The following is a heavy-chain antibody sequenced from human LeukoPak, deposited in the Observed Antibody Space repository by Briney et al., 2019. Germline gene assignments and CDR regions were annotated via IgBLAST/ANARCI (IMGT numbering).Heavy chain of an antibody. CDR2: IYYSGST. CDR3: AREVSVAGNNWFDP. V-gene: IGHV4-59*01. Sequence: KPSETLSLTCTVSGVSISTYYWSWIRQPPGKGLEWIGYIYYSGSTNYNPSLKSRVTISVTSKNQFSLKLSSVTAADTAVYFCAREVSVAGNNWFDPWGQGALVTVSS. D-gene: IGHD6-19*01. J-gene: IGHJ5*02. CDR1: GVSISTYY.